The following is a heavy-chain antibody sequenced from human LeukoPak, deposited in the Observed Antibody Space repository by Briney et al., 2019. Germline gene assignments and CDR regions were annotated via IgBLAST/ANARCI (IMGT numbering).Heavy chain of an antibody. Sequence: SETLSLTCTVSGGSISSSRYYWGWIRQPPGKGLEWIGSIYYSGSTYYNPSLKSRVTISVDTSKNQFSLKLSSVTAADTAVYYCARLRVPAAIGHNYWGQGTLVTVSS. V-gene: IGHV4-39*01. CDR3: ARLRVPAAIGHNY. J-gene: IGHJ4*02. CDR1: GGSISSSRYY. D-gene: IGHD2-2*02. CDR2: IYYSGST.